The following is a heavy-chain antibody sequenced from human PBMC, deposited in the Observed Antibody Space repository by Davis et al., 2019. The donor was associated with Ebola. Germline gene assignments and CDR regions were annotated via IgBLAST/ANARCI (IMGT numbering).Heavy chain of an antibody. CDR1: GFTFSSYT. CDR2: ISYDGSYE. V-gene: IGHV3-30*04. D-gene: IGHD3-16*01. J-gene: IGHJ4*02. Sequence: GESLKISCAAFGFTFSSYTLHWVRQAPGKGLEWVAVISYDGSYEYYADSVQGRFTISRDNSKNTLYLQMNSLRSEDTAIFYCARDIGGAGVYWGQGALVTVSS. CDR3: ARDIGGAGVY.